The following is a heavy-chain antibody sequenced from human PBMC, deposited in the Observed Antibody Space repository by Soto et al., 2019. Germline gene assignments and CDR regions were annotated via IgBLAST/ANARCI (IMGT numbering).Heavy chain of an antibody. CDR1: GSTFSIYA. Sequence: QVQLVESGGGVVQPGRSLRLSCAASGSTFSIYAMHWVRQAPGKGLEWVAVIWYDGSSKYYADSVKGRFTISRDNSKNTLYLQLNSLRAEDTAVYYCARESDRDFFEDYGRGQYAMDVCGQGTTVTVSS. D-gene: IGHD4-17*01. CDR2: IWYDGSSK. V-gene: IGHV3-33*01. J-gene: IGHJ6*02. CDR3: ARESDRDFFEDYGRGQYAMDV.